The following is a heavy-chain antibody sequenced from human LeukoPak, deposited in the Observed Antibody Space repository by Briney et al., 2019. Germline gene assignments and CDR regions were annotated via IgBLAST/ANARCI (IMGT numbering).Heavy chain of an antibody. V-gene: IGHV3-74*01. D-gene: IGHD6-19*01. CDR3: ARDSDSSGWLDYYMDV. J-gene: IGHJ6*03. CDR1: GFTFSSYW. Sequence: GGSLRLSCAASGFTFSSYWMRWVRQAPGKGLVWDSRINSDGSSTSYADSVKGRFTISRDNAKNTLYLQMNSLRAEDTAVYYCARDSDSSGWLDYYMDVWGKGTTVTISS. CDR2: INSDGSST.